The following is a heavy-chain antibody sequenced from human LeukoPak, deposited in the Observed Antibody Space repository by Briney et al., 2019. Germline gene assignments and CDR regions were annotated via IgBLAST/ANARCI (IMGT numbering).Heavy chain of an antibody. CDR1: GGSFSGYY. Sequence: SETLSLTCAVYGGSFSGYYWSWIRQPPGKGLEWIGYIYYSGSTNYNPSLKSRVTISVDTSKNQFSLKLSSVTAADTAVYYCARSRGTSSGWYTGYYYYMDVWGKGTTVTISS. CDR2: IYYSGST. V-gene: IGHV4-59*01. D-gene: IGHD6-19*01. J-gene: IGHJ6*03. CDR3: ARSRGTSSGWYTGYYYYMDV.